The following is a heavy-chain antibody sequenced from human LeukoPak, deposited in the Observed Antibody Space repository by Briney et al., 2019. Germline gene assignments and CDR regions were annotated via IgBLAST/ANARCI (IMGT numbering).Heavy chain of an antibody. Sequence: GASVKVSCKASGYTFTSYGISWVRQAPGQGLEWMGWISAYNGNTNYAQKLQGRVTMTTDTSTSTAYMELRSLRSDDTAVYYCARSGFTIFGVVIDYYYYYMDVWGKGTTVTVSS. J-gene: IGHJ6*03. CDR2: ISAYNGNT. V-gene: IGHV1-18*01. CDR3: ARSGFTIFGVVIDYYYYYMDV. D-gene: IGHD3-3*01. CDR1: GYTFTSYG.